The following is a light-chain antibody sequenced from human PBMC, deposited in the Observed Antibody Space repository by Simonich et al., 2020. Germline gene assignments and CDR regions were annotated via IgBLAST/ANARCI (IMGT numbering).Light chain of an antibody. CDR3: QQYYSTPYT. J-gene: IGKJ2*01. CDR2: WES. Sequence: DIVMTQSPDSLAVSLGERATINCKSSQSVLYSSNNKNYLAWYQQKPVQPSKLLMSWESTRESGVPDRFSGSGSGTDFTLTISSLQAEDVAVYYCQQYYSTPYTFGQGTKLEIK. V-gene: IGKV4-1*01. CDR1: QSVLYSSNNKNY.